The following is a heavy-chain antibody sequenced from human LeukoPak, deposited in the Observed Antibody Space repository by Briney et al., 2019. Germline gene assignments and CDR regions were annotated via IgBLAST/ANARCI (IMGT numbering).Heavy chain of an antibody. CDR2: IGSAGYT. J-gene: IGHJ4*02. CDR1: GFTFDNND. Sequence: GGSLRLSCEVSGFTFDNNDMHWVRKSTGKGLEWVSAIGSAGYTYYAESVRGRFTITRDTAKQSLYLQMNSLRVEDTAVYHCVRQPDSARYGFDYWGRGTQVTVYS. D-gene: IGHD1-14*01. CDR3: VRQPDSARYGFDY. V-gene: IGHV3-13*01.